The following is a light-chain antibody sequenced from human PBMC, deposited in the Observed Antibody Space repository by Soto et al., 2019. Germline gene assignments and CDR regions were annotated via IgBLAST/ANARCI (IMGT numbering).Light chain of an antibody. CDR1: SSDVGGYNY. Sequence: QSALTQPASASGSPGQSITISCTGTSSDVGGYNYVSWYQQHPGKAPKLMIYEVSNRPSGVSNRFSGSKSGNTASLTISGLQAEDEADYYCSSYTSSSTWVFGGGTKLTVL. CDR3: SSYTSSSTWV. V-gene: IGLV2-14*01. CDR2: EVS. J-gene: IGLJ3*02.